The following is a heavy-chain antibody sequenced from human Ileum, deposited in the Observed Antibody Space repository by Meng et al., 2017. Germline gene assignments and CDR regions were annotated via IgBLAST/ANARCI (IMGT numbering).Heavy chain of an antibody. V-gene: IGHV4-4*02. CDR1: GGSIPNKDW. CDR2: MHHDGRT. J-gene: IGHJ4*02. D-gene: IGHD2-8*01. Sequence: QESGLRLVKPSGTRSLTCTVSGGSIPNKDWWSGVRQPPGKGLGWIGEMHHDGRTNYNPSFKSRVIMSIDKSRNQFSLHLSSVTAADTAVYFCATNGFYSIDNWGQGTLVTVSS. CDR3: ATNGFYSIDN.